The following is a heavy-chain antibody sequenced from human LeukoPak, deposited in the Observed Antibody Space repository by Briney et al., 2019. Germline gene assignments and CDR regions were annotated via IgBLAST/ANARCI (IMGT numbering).Heavy chain of an antibody. CDR3: ARYCSGGSCFDY. V-gene: IGHV3-7*03. CDR2: INQDGGEK. Sequence: PGGSLRLSCAASGFTFSIYWMSWVRQAPGKGLEWVANINQDGGEKYYVDSVKGRFTISRDNAKNSLYLQMNSLRAEDTAVYYCARYCSGGSCFDYWGQGTPVTVSS. J-gene: IGHJ4*02. D-gene: IGHD2-15*01. CDR1: GFTFSIYW.